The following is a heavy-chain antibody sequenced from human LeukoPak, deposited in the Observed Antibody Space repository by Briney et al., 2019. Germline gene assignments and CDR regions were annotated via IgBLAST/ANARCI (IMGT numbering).Heavy chain of an antibody. J-gene: IGHJ4*02. D-gene: IGHD3-3*01. Sequence: SETLSLTRTVSGYSISNGYYWGWIRQSPGKGLEWVGSVSHRGSTYYNPSLRSRVTISVDRSKQKFSLKLTSVTAADTAVYFCARGAEYYAIWRGYAAYSDYWGQGISVTVSS. CDR2: VSHRGST. V-gene: IGHV4-38-2*02. CDR3: ARGAEYYAIWRGYAAYSDY. CDR1: GYSISNGYY.